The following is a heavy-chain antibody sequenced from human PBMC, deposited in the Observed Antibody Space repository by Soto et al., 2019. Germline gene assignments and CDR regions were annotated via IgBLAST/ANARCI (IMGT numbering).Heavy chain of an antibody. J-gene: IGHJ3*02. CDR3: ARVGGSYYRDAFDI. V-gene: IGHV1-69*13. D-gene: IGHD1-26*01. Sequence: AASVKVSCKASGGTFSSYAISWVRQAPGQGLEWMGGIIPIFGTANYEQKFQGRVTITADESTSTAYMELRSLRSDDTAVYYCARVGGSYYRDAFDIWGQGTMVTVSS. CDR2: IIPIFGTA. CDR1: GGTFSSYA.